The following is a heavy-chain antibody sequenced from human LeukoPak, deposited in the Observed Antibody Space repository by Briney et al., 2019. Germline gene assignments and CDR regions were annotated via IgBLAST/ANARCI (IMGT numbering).Heavy chain of an antibody. V-gene: IGHV4-61*08. Sequence: PSETLSLTCTVSGGSISSGGYYWSWIRQHPGKGLEWIGYIYYSGSTYYNPSLESRVTISVDSSKDQFSLRLSSVTAADTAVYYCATDYSNFYGMDVWGQGTTVTVSS. D-gene: IGHD4-11*01. J-gene: IGHJ6*02. CDR1: GGSISSGGYY. CDR3: ATDYSNFYGMDV. CDR2: IYYSGST.